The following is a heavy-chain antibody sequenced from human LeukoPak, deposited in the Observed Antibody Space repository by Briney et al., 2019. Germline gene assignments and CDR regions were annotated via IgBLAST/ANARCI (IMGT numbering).Heavy chain of an antibody. CDR3: ARGPHILTGPTDC. Sequence: GASVKVSCKASGYTFTRYAMNWVRQAPGQGLEWMGWINSSTGNPTYAQGFTGRFVFSLDTSVSTAYLLISSLKAEDTAVYYCARGPHILTGPTDCWGQGTLVTVSS. V-gene: IGHV7-4-1*02. CDR2: INSSTGNP. J-gene: IGHJ4*02. D-gene: IGHD3-9*01. CDR1: GYTFTRYA.